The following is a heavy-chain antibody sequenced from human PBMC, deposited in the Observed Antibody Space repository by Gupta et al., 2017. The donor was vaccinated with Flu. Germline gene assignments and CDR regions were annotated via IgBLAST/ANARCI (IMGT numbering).Heavy chain of an antibody. CDR3: ARAFSSRTPLDF. D-gene: IGHD2-2*01. Sequence: QVQLVQSGAEVRKPGASVKVSCKASGYTFTGYDITWVRQATGQGLEWMGWMNPNTGNAGYAQKFQGRVIMTRDTSRSTAYMELSSLRSEDTAVYYCARAFSSRTPLDFWGQGTLVTVSS. J-gene: IGHJ4*02. CDR1: GYTFTGYD. V-gene: IGHV1-8*02. CDR2: MNPNTGNA.